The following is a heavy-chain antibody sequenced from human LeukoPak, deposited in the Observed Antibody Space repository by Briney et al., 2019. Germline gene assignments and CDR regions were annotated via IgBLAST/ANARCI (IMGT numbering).Heavy chain of an antibody. Sequence: GGSLRLSCAASGFTFDDYAMHWVRQAPGKGLEWVSGISWNSGSIGYADSVKGRFTISRDDAKNSLYLQMNSLRAEDTALYYCAKDIAREAYIDAFDIWGQGTMVTVSS. V-gene: IGHV3-9*01. CDR3: AKDIAREAYIDAFDI. CDR1: GFTFDDYA. CDR2: ISWNSGSI. J-gene: IGHJ3*02. D-gene: IGHD1-26*01.